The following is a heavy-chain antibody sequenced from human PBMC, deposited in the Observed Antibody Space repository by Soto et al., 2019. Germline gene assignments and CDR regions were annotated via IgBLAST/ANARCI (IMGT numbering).Heavy chain of an antibody. V-gene: IGHV4-59*01. CDR1: GVSISSYY. Sequence: SETLSLTCAVSGVSISSYYWSWIRQPPGKGLEWIGYIYYSGSTNYNPSLKCRVTISVDTSKNQFSLKLSSVTAADTAVYYCASTRGGYSSSWYDYWGQGTLVTVSS. D-gene: IGHD6-13*01. CDR2: IYYSGST. J-gene: IGHJ4*02. CDR3: ASTRGGYSSSWYDY.